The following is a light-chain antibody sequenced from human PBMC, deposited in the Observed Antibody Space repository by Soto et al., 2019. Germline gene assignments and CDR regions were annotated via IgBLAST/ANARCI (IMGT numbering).Light chain of an antibody. Sequence: DIQMTQSPSTLSASVGDRVTITCRASQSISSWLAWYQQKPGKAPKLLIYKASSLESGVPSRFSGSGSGTEFTLTISSLQPDYFATYYCQHYNSYPIYTLGQGTKLE. CDR1: QSISSW. CDR3: QHYNSYPIYT. J-gene: IGKJ2*01. V-gene: IGKV1-5*03. CDR2: KAS.